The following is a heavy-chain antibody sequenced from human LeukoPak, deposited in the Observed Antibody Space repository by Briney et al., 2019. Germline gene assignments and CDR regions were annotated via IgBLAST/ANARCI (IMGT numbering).Heavy chain of an antibody. CDR3: ARLTSRYSYGTYYFDY. J-gene: IGHJ4*02. D-gene: IGHD5-18*01. V-gene: IGHV1-46*01. Sequence: ASVKVSCKASGYTFTSYYMHWVRQAPGQGLEWMGIINPSGGSTSYAQKFQGRVTMTRDTSTSTVCMELSSLRSEDTAVYYCARLTSRYSYGTYYFDYWGQGTLVTVSS. CDR1: GYTFTSYY. CDR2: INPSGGST.